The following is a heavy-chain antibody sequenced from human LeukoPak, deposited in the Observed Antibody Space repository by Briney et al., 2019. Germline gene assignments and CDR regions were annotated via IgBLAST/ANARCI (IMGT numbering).Heavy chain of an antibody. V-gene: IGHV3-7*01. J-gene: IGHJ4*02. Sequence: GGSLRLSCAASGFTFSSYWMSWVRQAPGKGLEWVANIKQDGREKYYVDSVKGRFTISRDNAKNSLYLQMNSLRAEDTAVYYCARERLDVDGYIVKAKPRRFDYWGQGTLVTVSS. D-gene: IGHD5-24*01. CDR2: IKQDGREK. CDR3: ARERLDVDGYIVKAKPRRFDY. CDR1: GFTFSSYW.